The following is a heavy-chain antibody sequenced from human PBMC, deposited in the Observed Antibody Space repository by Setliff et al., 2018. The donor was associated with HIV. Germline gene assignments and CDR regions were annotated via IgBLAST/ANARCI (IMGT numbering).Heavy chain of an antibody. V-gene: IGHV1-2*02. Sequence: KVSCKASGYTFTGYYMQWVRQAPGQGLEWMGWINPNSGGTNYAQKFQDRVIMTRDTSISTAYMELSSLRSDDTAVYYCASAGLSSTPYYYYYYMDVWGKGTTVTVSS. D-gene: IGHD1-1*01. CDR2: INPNSGGT. CDR1: GYTFTGYY. CDR3: ASAGLSSTPYYYYYYMDV. J-gene: IGHJ6*03.